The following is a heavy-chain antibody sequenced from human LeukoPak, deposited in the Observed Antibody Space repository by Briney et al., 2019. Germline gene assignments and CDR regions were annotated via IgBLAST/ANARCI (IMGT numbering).Heavy chain of an antibody. Sequence: ASVKVSCKASGYTFTSYGISWVRQAPGQGLEWMGWISAYNGNTNYAQKLQGRVTMTTDTSTNTAYMELRSLRSDDTAVYYCARVPHWYSGYDCDYWGQGTLVTVSS. CDR3: ARVPHWYSGYDCDY. CDR2: ISAYNGNT. CDR1: GYTFTSYG. D-gene: IGHD5-12*01. J-gene: IGHJ4*02. V-gene: IGHV1-18*01.